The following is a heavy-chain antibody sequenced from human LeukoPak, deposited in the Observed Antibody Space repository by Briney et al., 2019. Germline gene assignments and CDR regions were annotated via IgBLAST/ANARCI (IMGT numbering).Heavy chain of an antibody. J-gene: IGHJ4*02. CDR2: IYYSGST. D-gene: IGHD4-17*01. CDR1: GGSISSYY. V-gene: IGHV4-59*08. Sequence: SETLSLTCTVSGGSISSYYWSWIRQPPGEGLEWIGYIYYSGSTNYNPSLKSRLTISLDASKNQFSLKLSSVTATDTAVYYCASLTTVTQGYFDSWGQGTLVTVSS. CDR3: ASLTTVTQGYFDS.